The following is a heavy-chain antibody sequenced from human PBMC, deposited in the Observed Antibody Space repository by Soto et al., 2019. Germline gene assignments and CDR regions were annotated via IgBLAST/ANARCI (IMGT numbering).Heavy chain of an antibody. J-gene: IGHJ5*02. V-gene: IGHV4-38-2*02. CDR2: IYHSGST. D-gene: IGHD3-22*01. CDR3: ARDQGITMIVVVITPECRFDP. CDR1: GYSISSGYY. Sequence: SETLSLTCAVSGYSISSGYYWGWIRQPPGXGLEWIGSIYHSGSTYYNPSLKSRVTISVDTSKNQFSLKLSSVTAADTAVYYCARDQGITMIVVVITPECRFDPWGQGSLVTVSS.